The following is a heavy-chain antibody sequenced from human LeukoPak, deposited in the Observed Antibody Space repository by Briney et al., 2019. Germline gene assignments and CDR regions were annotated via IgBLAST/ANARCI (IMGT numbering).Heavy chain of an antibody. J-gene: IGHJ5*02. Sequence: PSETPSLTCTVSGGSISSYYWSWIRQPPGKGLEWIGYIYYSGSTNYNPSLKGRVTISVDTSKNQFSLKLSSVTAADTAVYYCARSITVTRLGNWFDPWGQGTLVTVSS. D-gene: IGHD4-11*01. CDR3: ARSITVTRLGNWFDP. CDR2: IYYSGST. CDR1: GGSISSYY. V-gene: IGHV4-59*01.